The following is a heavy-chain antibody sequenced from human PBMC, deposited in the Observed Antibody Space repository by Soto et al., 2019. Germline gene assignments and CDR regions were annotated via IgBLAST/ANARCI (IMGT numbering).Heavy chain of an antibody. CDR1: GFTFSSYW. D-gene: IGHD3-9*01. CDR2: INSDGSST. Sequence: PGGSLRLSCAASGFTFSSYWMHWVRQAPGKGLVWVSHINSDGSSTTYADSVKGRFAISRDNSKNTLYLQMNSLTAEDTAVYYCARLEGDSLTGPFDYWGQGTLVTVSS. CDR3: ARLEGDSLTGPFDY. V-gene: IGHV3-74*01. J-gene: IGHJ4*02.